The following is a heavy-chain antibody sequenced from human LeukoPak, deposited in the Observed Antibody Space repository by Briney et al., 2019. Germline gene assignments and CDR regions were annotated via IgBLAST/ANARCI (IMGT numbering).Heavy chain of an antibody. CDR3: ARGIAPHDY. D-gene: IGHD6-13*01. CDR1: GFTFSSYW. Sequence: GGSLRLSCAASGFTFSSYWMHWVRQAPGKGLEWVSYITSSGSTIYYADSVKGRFTISRDNAKNSLYLQMNSPRAEDTAVYYCARGIAPHDYWGQGTLATVSS. J-gene: IGHJ4*02. CDR2: ITSSGSTI. V-gene: IGHV3-48*04.